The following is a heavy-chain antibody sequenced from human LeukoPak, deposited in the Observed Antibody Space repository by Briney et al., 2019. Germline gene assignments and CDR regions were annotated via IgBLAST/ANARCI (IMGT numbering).Heavy chain of an antibody. CDR2: IYHSGST. J-gene: IGHJ4*02. CDR1: GYSISSGYY. D-gene: IGHD2-2*01. Sequence: ASQTLSLTCAVSGYSISSGYYWGWIRQPPGKGLEWIGSIYHSGSTYYNPSLKSRVTISVDTSKNQFSLKLSSVTAADTAVYYCARRILYCSSTSCYLWDYWGQGTLVTVSS. CDR3: ARRILYCSSTSCYLWDY. V-gene: IGHV4-38-2*01.